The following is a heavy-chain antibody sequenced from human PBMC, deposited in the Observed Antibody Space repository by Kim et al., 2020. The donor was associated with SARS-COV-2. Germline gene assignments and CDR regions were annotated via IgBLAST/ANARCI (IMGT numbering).Heavy chain of an antibody. CDR2: IQSGGGI. V-gene: IGHV3-53*01. CDR3: DGWLLYAAIDI. CDR1: GFSVSNTF. J-gene: IGHJ3*02. Sequence: GGSLRLFCAASGFSVSNTFMTWVRQAPGKGLEWVAVIQSGGGIYYADSVKGRFTVSRDNSKNTLYLQMNSLRAEDTAVYYCDGWLLYAAIDIWGQGTTVTVSS. D-gene: IGHD3-9*01.